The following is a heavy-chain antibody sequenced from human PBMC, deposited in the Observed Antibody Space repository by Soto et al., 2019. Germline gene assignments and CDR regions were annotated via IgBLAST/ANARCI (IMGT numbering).Heavy chain of an antibody. J-gene: IGHJ5*02. V-gene: IGHV3-23*01. D-gene: IGHD3-22*01. CDR2: ISGSGGST. Sequence: LRLSCAASGFTFSSYAMSWVRKATGKGLEWVSAISGSGGSTYYADSVKGRFTISRDNSKNTLYLQMNSLRAEDTAVYYCAKEPPNPYDSSGGPWGQGTLVTVSS. CDR1: GFTFSSYA. CDR3: AKEPPNPYDSSGGP.